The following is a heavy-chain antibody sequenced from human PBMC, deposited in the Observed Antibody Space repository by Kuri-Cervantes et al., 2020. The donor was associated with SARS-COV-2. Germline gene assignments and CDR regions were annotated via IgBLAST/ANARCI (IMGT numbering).Heavy chain of an antibody. CDR1: GGTFSSYT. V-gene: IGHV1-69*02. D-gene: IGHD3-9*01. CDR3: ARASVSYYDILTGYYGTKNSPFDP. Sequence: SVKVSCKASGGTFSSYTISWVRQAPGQGLEWMGRIIPILGIANYAQKFQGRVTITADKSTSTAYMELSSLRSEDTAVYYCARASVSYYDILTGYYGTKNSPFDPWGQGTLVTVSS. J-gene: IGHJ5*02. CDR2: IIPILGIA.